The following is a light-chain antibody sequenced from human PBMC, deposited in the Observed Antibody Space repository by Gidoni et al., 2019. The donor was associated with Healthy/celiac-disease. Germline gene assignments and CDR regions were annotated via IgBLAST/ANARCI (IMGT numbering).Light chain of an antibody. CDR1: QRISGY. CDR2: AAS. CDR3: QQSDSTPYT. Sequence: DIQMTQSPSSLSASVGDRVTITCRTSQRISGYLNWYQQKPGKAPKLLIYAASSLQSGVPARFSGSGSGTDFTLTISRLQPEDFATYYCQQSDSTPYTFGGGTKVEIK. J-gene: IGKJ4*01. V-gene: IGKV1-39*01.